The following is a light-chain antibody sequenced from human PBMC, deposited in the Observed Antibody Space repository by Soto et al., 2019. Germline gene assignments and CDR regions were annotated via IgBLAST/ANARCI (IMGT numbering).Light chain of an antibody. J-gene: IGKJ4*01. CDR3: QQRSNWPRT. Sequence: EIVLTQSPATLSLSPGERATLSCRARQRVSSYLAWYQQKPGQAPRLLIYDASNRATGIPARFSGSGSGTDFTLTISSLEPEDFAVYYCQQRSNWPRTFGGGTKVEIK. CDR2: DAS. CDR1: QRVSSY. V-gene: IGKV3-11*01.